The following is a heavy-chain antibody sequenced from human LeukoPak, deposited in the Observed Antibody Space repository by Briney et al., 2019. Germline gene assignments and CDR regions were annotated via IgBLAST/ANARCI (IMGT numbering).Heavy chain of an antibody. V-gene: IGHV4-59*10. Sequence: PSETLSLTCAVYGGSFSGYYWSWIRQPAGKGLEWIGRIYTSGSTNYNPSLKSRVTMSVDTSKNQFSLKLSSVTAADTAVYYCARGFMGYYGSGSYYYYMDVWGKGTTVTISS. CDR2: IYTSGST. CDR1: GGSFSGYY. D-gene: IGHD3-10*01. CDR3: ARGFMGYYGSGSYYYYMDV. J-gene: IGHJ6*03.